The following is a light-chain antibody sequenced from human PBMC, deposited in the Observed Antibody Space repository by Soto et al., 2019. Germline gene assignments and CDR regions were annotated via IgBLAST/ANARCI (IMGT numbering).Light chain of an antibody. CDR3: AAWDDSLNGCV. V-gene: IGLV1-44*01. Sequence: QSVLTQPPSASVTPGQRVTISCSGSSSNIGTCSVSWYQQFPGTAPRLLICSDNQRPSGVPDRFSASKSGASASLAISGLQSEDEADFYCAAWDDSLNGCVFGTGSKVTVL. CDR1: SSNIGTCS. J-gene: IGLJ1*01. CDR2: SDN.